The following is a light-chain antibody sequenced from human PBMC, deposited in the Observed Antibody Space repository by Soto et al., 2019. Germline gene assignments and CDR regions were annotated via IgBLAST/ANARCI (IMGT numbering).Light chain of an antibody. CDR1: SSDVGGYNS. V-gene: IGLV2-14*01. CDR2: DVT. J-gene: IGLJ1*01. Sequence: QSVLTQPASVTGSPVQSITISSTETSSDVGGYNSVSWYQQHPGKAPKLILYDVTDRPSGVSYRFSGSKSGNTASLTISGLQAADEADYFCSSFTSSMTNVFGSGTKVTVL. CDR3: SSFTSSMTNV.